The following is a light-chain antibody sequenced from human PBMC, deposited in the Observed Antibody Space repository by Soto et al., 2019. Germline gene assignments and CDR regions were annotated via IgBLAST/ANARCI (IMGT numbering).Light chain of an antibody. Sequence: QSVLTQPPSVSGAPGQRVTISCTGSSSNIGAGYDVHWYQQLPGTAPKLLIYGNSNRPSGVPDRFSGSKSDTSASLAITGLQAEDEADDYGQSYDSSLSGYVVFGGGTKLIVL. J-gene: IGLJ2*01. CDR1: SSNIGAGYD. CDR2: GNS. V-gene: IGLV1-40*01. CDR3: QSYDSSLSGYVV.